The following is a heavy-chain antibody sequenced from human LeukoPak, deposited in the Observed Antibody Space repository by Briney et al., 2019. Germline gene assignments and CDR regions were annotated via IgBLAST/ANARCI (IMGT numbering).Heavy chain of an antibody. Sequence: SQTLSLTCAISGDTVSSNSPNWIWLRQSPSRGLEWLGRTYYRYKWYYDYALSVKSRITINADTSKNQFPLQLNSVTPEDTAEYYCVREGNSFGFWGQGTQVTVSS. CDR3: VREGNSFGF. CDR2: TYYRYKWYY. CDR1: GDTVSSNSPN. V-gene: IGHV6-1*01. J-gene: IGHJ4*02.